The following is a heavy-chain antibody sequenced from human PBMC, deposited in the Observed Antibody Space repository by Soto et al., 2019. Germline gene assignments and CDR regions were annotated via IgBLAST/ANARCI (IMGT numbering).Heavy chain of an antibody. D-gene: IGHD2-2*01. Sequence: PSETLSLTCTVSGGSISSGDYYWSWIRQPPGKGLEWTGYIYYSGSTYYNPSLKSRVTISVDTSKNQFSLKLSSVTAADTAVYYCAREVPLLSPAAPNWFDPWGQGTLVTSPQ. CDR3: AREVPLLSPAAPNWFDP. CDR1: GGSISSGDYY. J-gene: IGHJ5*02. V-gene: IGHV4-30-4*01. CDR2: IYYSGST.